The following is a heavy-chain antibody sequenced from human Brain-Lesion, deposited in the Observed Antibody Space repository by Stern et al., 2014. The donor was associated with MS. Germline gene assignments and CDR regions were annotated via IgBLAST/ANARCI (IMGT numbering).Heavy chain of an antibody. Sequence: QVQLQQSGPGLVKPSQTLSLTCNVSGDSISSGDNYWSWIRQSPGQGLEWIGYIYYSGSTFYNPSLKSRVTISVDTSQNQFSLRLSSVTAADTAVYYCARGESSRYYYYFDYWGQGTLVTVSS. D-gene: IGHD3-22*01. CDR2: IYYSGST. V-gene: IGHV4-30-4*01. J-gene: IGHJ4*02. CDR1: GDSISSGDNY. CDR3: ARGESSRYYYYFDY.